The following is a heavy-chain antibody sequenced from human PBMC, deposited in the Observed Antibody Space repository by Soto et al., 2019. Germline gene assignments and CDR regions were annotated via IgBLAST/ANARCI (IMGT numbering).Heavy chain of an antibody. V-gene: IGHV3-74*01. CDR3: ARDRTAASADY. Sequence: GGSLRLSCAASGFTFSSYWMHWVRQTPGEGLVWVSRINSDGSSTIYADSAKGRFTISRDNAKNTLYLQMNSLRAEDTAVYYCARDRTAASADYWGQGTLVTVSS. CDR1: GFTFSSYW. J-gene: IGHJ4*02. CDR2: INSDGSST. D-gene: IGHD2-2*01.